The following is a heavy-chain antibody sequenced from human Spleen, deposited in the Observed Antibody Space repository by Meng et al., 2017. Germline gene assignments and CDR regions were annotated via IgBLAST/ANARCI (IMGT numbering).Heavy chain of an antibody. D-gene: IGHD4-17*01. J-gene: IGHJ6*02. V-gene: IGHV1-2*06. CDR1: GYNFPDYY. Sequence: ASVKVSCKPSGYNFPDYYIHWVRQAPGQGLEWMGRINPNSGGTNYAQKFQGRVTMTRDTSISTAYMELSRLRSDDTAVYYCARDDYGDYEIYYGMDVWGQGTTVTVSS. CDR3: ARDDYGDYEIYYGMDV. CDR2: INPNSGGT.